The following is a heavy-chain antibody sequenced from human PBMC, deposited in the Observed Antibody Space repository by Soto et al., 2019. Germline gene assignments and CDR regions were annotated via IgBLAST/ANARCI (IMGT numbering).Heavy chain of an antibody. J-gene: IGHJ4*02. CDR1: SASISSSY. CDR2: VYHTGAT. Sequence: PSETLSLTCTVSSASISSSYWSWIRQSPEGGLEWIAYVYHTGATNYNPSLKSRVTISLDTSKGQFSLNLTSLTTADTAVYFCARGGNRYSNVASGVGGFDFWGQGSLVTVS. CDR3: ARGGNRYSNVASGVGGFDF. V-gene: IGHV4-59*01. D-gene: IGHD5-12*01.